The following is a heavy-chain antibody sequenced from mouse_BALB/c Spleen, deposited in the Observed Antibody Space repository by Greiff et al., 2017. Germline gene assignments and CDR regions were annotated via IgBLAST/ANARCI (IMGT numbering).Heavy chain of an antibody. CDR1: GYTFTSYW. D-gene: IGHD1-1*01. J-gene: IGHJ4*01. V-gene: IGHV1-69*02. CDR3: ARPHYYGSSYAMDY. CDR2: IDPSDSYT. Sequence: VQLQQPGAELVKPGASVKLSCKASGYTFTSYWMHWVKQRPGQGLEWIGEIDPSDSYTNYNQKFKGKATLTVDKSSSTAYMQLSSLTSEDSAVYYCARPHYYGSSYAMDYWGQGTSVTVSS.